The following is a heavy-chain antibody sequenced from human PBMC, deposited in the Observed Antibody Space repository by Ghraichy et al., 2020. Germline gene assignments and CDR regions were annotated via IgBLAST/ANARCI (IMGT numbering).Heavy chain of an antibody. D-gene: IGHD6-19*01. CDR2: IYYSGST. CDR3: ARHVPVAGTWTLDY. CDR1: GGSISSYY. Sequence: GSLRLSCTVSGGSISSYYWSWIRQPPGKGLEWIGYIYYSGSTNYNPSLKSRVTISVDTSKNQFSLKLSSVTAADTAVYYCARHVPVAGTWTLDYWGQGTLVTVSS. V-gene: IGHV4-59*08. J-gene: IGHJ4*02.